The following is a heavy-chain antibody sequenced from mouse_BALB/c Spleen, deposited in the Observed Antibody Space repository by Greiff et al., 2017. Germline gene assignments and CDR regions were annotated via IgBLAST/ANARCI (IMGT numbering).Heavy chain of an antibody. CDR2: ISNGGGST. V-gene: IGHV5-12-2*01. D-gene: IGHD2-10*02. Sequence: EVQLQESGGGLVQPGGSLKLSCAASGFTFSSYTMSWVRQTPEKRLEWVAYISNGGGSTYYPDTVKGRFTISRDNAKNTLYLQMSSLKSEDTAMYYCAKQKYGNYVLAYWGQGTLVTVSA. J-gene: IGHJ3*01. CDR1: GFTFSSYT. CDR3: AKQKYGNYVLAY.